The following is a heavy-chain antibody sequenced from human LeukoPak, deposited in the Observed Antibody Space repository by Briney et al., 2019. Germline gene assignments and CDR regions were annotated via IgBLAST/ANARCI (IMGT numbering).Heavy chain of an antibody. D-gene: IGHD2-2*01. J-gene: IGHJ6*02. Sequence: ASVKVSCKASGYRLSYYGISWVRQAPGQGLEWMGWINPDSGGTEYAQRFQGRVTMTRDESISTAYMELSRLRSDDTAVYYCARDHCSANSCYEDYYNGVDVWGQGTTVTVSS. V-gene: IGHV1-2*02. CDR3: ARDHCSANSCYEDYYNGVDV. CDR2: INPDSGGT. CDR1: GYRLSYYG.